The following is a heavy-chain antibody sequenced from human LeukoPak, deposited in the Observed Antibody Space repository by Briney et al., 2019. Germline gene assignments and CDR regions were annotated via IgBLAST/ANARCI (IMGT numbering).Heavy chain of an antibody. V-gene: IGHV4-34*01. D-gene: IGHD3-10*01. J-gene: IGHJ4*02. Sequence: SETLSLTCPVYGGSFSGYYWSWIRQPPGKGLEWNGAINHSGSTNYNPSLKSRVTISVDTSKNQFSLKLSSVTAADTAVYYCGRVKGPGTLYYYGSGSYPDYWGQGTLVTVSS. CDR2: INHSGST. CDR3: GRVKGPGTLYYYGSGSYPDY. CDR1: GGSFSGYY.